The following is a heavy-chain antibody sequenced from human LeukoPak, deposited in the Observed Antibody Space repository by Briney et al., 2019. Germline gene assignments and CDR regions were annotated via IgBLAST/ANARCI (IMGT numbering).Heavy chain of an antibody. J-gene: IGHJ4*02. CDR3: ARDAQVSTTPFGY. CDR1: GGTFSSYA. Sequence: ASVKVSCKASGGTFSSYAISWVRQAPGQGLEWMGGIIPIFGTANYAQKFQGRVTITADESTSTAYMELSSLRSEDTAVYYCARDAQVSTTPFGYWGQGTLVTVSS. V-gene: IGHV1-69*13. CDR2: IIPIFGTA. D-gene: IGHD1-26*01.